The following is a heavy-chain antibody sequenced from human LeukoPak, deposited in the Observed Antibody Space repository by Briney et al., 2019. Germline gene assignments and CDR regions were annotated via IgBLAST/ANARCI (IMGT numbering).Heavy chain of an antibody. Sequence: GESLKISCEGSGGSFTSYWIGWVRQMPGKGLEWMGIIYPGDSDTRYSPSFQGQVTISADKSISTAYLQWSSLKASDTAMYYCARANYDILTGAFDPWGQGTLVTVSS. CDR1: GGSFTSYW. V-gene: IGHV5-51*01. D-gene: IGHD3-9*01. J-gene: IGHJ5*02. CDR2: IYPGDSDT. CDR3: ARANYDILTGAFDP.